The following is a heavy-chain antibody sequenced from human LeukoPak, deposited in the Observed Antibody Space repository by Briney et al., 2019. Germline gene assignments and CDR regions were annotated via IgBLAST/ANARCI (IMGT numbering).Heavy chain of an antibody. D-gene: IGHD6-13*01. Sequence: SETLSLTCTVSGVSISSYYWSWIRQPPGKGLEWIGYIYYSGSTNYNPSLKSRVTTSLDTSKNQFSPKLSSVTAADTAVYYCARHDGSSWYYAFDVWGQGTMVTVSS. CDR1: GVSISSYY. CDR2: IYYSGST. CDR3: ARHDGSSWYYAFDV. J-gene: IGHJ3*01. V-gene: IGHV4-59*08.